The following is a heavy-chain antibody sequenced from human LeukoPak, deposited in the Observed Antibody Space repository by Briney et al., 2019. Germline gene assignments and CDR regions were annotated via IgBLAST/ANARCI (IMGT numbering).Heavy chain of an antibody. CDR2: IYYSGST. CDR1: GGSVSSGSYY. V-gene: IGHV4-61*01. J-gene: IGHJ4*02. Sequence: PSQTLSLTCTVSGGSVSSGSYYWSWILQPPGKGVEWIGYIYYSGSTNYNPSLKSRVTISVDTSKNQFSLRLSSVTAADTAVFYGASLYCSSTSCYFDYWGQGALLTVSS. D-gene: IGHD2-2*01. CDR3: ASLYCSSTSCYFDY.